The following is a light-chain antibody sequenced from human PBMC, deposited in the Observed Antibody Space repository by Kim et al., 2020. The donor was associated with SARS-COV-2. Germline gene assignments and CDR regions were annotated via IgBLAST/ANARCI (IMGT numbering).Light chain of an antibody. Sequence: VTIACTGCSSDMGACDDVHWYQQMPGRAPKLLILAETKRPSGVPDRLSGSKSGTSASLAITGLQAEDEADYYCQSYDSRLSGWVFGGGTQLTVL. CDR3: QSYDSRLSGWV. J-gene: IGLJ3*02. CDR2: AET. V-gene: IGLV1-40*01. CDR1: SSDMGACDD.